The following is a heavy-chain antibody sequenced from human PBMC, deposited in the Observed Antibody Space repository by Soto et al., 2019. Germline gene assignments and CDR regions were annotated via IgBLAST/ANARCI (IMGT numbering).Heavy chain of an antibody. D-gene: IGHD3-22*01. CDR3: ARDRVDYYDSSGYHYGMDV. J-gene: IGHJ6*02. Sequence: SETLSLTCTVSGGSISSGGYYWSWIRQHPGKGLEWIGYIYYSGSTYYNPSLKSRVTISVDTSKNQFSLKLSSVTAADTAVYYCARDRVDYYDSSGYHYGMDVWGQGTTVTVSS. CDR1: GGSISSGGYY. CDR2: IYYSGST. V-gene: IGHV4-31*03.